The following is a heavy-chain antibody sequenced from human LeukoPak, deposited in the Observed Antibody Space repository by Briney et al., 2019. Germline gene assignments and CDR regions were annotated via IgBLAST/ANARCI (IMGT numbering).Heavy chain of an antibody. Sequence: SGPTLVKPTQTLTLTCTFSGFSLSTSGVGVGWIRQPPGKALEWLALIYWNDDKRYSPSLKSRLTITKDTSKNQVVLTMTNMDPVDTATYYCAHRRTNYYDFWSGYCKVAWFDPWGQGTLVTVSS. CDR1: GFSLSTSGVG. J-gene: IGHJ5*02. CDR3: AHRRTNYYDFWSGYCKVAWFDP. V-gene: IGHV2-5*01. D-gene: IGHD3-3*01. CDR2: IYWNDDK.